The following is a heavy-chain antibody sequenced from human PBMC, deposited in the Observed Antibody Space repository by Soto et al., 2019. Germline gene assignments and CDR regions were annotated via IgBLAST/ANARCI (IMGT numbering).Heavy chain of an antibody. V-gene: IGHV3-23*01. D-gene: IGHD6-19*01. CDR3: AKGLSIAVAGPSDY. CDR2: ISGSGGST. J-gene: IGHJ4*02. CDR1: GFTFTRYS. Sequence: PGGSLRLSCAASGFTFTRYSMNWVRQAPGKGLEWVSAISGSGGSTYYADSVKGRFTISRDNSKNTLYLQMNSLRAEDTAVYYCAKGLSIAVAGPSDYWGQGTLVTVSS.